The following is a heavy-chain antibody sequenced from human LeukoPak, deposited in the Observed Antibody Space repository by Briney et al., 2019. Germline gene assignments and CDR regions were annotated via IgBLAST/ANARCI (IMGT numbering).Heavy chain of an antibody. V-gene: IGHV3-21*01. D-gene: IGHD3-10*01. CDR3: ATTELPP. CDR2: ISTGSSYI. CDR1: GFTFSTYS. J-gene: IGHJ5*02. Sequence: GGSLRLSCAASGFTFSTYSMNWVRQAPGKGLEWVSSISTGSSYISYADSVKGRFTISRDNAKNSLYLQMNSLRAEDTAVYYRATTELPPWGQGTLVTVSS.